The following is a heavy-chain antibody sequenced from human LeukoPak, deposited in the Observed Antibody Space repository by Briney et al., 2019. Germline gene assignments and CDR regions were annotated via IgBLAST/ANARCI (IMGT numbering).Heavy chain of an antibody. CDR3: ARRLKLAAKGDAFDI. J-gene: IGHJ3*02. V-gene: IGHV1-8*01. D-gene: IGHD2-15*01. CDR1: GYTFTTYD. Sequence: ASVKVSCKASGYTFTTYDMTWVRQATGQGLEWMGWMNPGSGDTAYAQKFQDRVTMTRDTSISTAYMELSSLESEDTAIYYCARRLKLAAKGDAFDIWGQGTMVTVSS. CDR2: MNPGSGDT.